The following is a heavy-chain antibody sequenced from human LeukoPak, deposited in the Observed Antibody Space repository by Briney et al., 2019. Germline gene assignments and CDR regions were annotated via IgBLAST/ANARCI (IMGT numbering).Heavy chain of an antibody. J-gene: IGHJ4*02. CDR1: GGSFSGYY. V-gene: IGHV4-34*01. Sequence: SETLSLTCAVYGGSFSGYYWNWIRQPPGKGLEWIGEINHSGSTNYNPSLKSRVTISVDTSKNQFSLKLSSVTAADTAVYYCARGGGNSGFDYWGQGTLVTVSS. D-gene: IGHD4-23*01. CDR2: INHSGST. CDR3: ARGGGNSGFDY.